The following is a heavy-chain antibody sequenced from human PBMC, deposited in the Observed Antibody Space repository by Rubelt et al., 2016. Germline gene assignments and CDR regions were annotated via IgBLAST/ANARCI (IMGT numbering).Heavy chain of an antibody. D-gene: IGHD4-17*01. CDR1: GGSFSGYY. J-gene: IGHJ4*02. Sequence: QVQLQQWGAGLLKPSETLSLTCAVYGGSFSGYYWSWIRQSPGKGLEWIGEINDSGSTNYNPSLKSRVTISVDTSKNQFSLKRSSVTAAGTAVYYWARGRDYGDFPPLGYWGQGTLVTVSS. CDR2: INDSGST. CDR3: ARGRDYGDFPPLGY. V-gene: IGHV4-34*02.